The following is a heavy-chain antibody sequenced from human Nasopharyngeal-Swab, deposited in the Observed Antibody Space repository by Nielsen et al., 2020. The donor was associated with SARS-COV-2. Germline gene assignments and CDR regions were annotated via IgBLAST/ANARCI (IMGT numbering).Heavy chain of an antibody. V-gene: IGHV4-4*07. CDR1: GDSISSYY. CDR2: IYSSGTT. D-gene: IGHD3-10*01. CDR3: ARTFGESPVDY. Sequence: SETLSLTCTVSGDSISSYYWTWIRQSAGKGLEWIGRIYSSGTTNYNPSLKSRVTISVDTSKNQFSLKLSSVTAADTAVYYCARTFGESPVDYWGQGTLVTVSS. J-gene: IGHJ4*02.